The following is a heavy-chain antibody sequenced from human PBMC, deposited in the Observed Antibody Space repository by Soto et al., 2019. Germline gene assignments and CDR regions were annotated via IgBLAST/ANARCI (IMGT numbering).Heavy chain of an antibody. Sequence: ASVKVSCKASGYTFTYNYIHWVRQAPGQGLEWMGIINPSSGGTSYAQKFQGRVTMTGDTSTSTVYMELSSLRSEDTAVYYCAREVERGSSYGYLEYWGQGTLVTVSS. D-gene: IGHD5-18*01. CDR1: GYTFTYNY. CDR2: INPSSGGT. V-gene: IGHV1-46*01. J-gene: IGHJ4*02. CDR3: AREVERGSSYGYLEY.